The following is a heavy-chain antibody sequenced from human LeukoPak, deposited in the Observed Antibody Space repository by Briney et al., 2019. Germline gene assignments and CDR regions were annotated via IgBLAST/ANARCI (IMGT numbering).Heavy chain of an antibody. CDR1: GFTFSAYS. V-gene: IGHV3-21*01. Sequence: GGSLRLSCAASGFTFSAYSMNWVRQTPGKGLEWVSSISSTSTYIYYADLMKGRFTISRDNAKNSLYLQMNSLRAEDTAVYYCARVVSAMDVWGQGTTVTVSS. CDR2: ISSTSTYI. J-gene: IGHJ6*02. D-gene: IGHD6-25*01. CDR3: ARVVSAMDV.